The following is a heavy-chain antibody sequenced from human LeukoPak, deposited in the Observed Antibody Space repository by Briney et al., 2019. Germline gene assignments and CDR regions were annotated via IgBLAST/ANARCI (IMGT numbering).Heavy chain of an antibody. CDR1: GFTFSSYG. J-gene: IGHJ4*02. V-gene: IGHV3-30*18. D-gene: IGHD6-6*01. CDR2: ISYDGSNK. Sequence: QPGGSLRLSCAASGFTFSSYGMHWVRQAPGKGLEWVAVISYDGSNKYYADSVKGRFTISRDNSKNTLYLQMNSLRAEDTAVYYCAKEGQLEVWGQGTLVTVSS. CDR3: AKEGQLEV.